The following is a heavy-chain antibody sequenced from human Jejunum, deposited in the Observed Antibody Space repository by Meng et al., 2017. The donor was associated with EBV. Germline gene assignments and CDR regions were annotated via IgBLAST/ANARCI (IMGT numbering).Heavy chain of an antibody. V-gene: IGHV1-18*01. Sequence: VQLVHVGAEVKEPGASVKVSCKASGYTFTNYGVSWVRQAPGQGLEWMGWISAYNGNTDYAQKLQGRVTMTTDTPTSTAYMELRSLRSDDTAVYYCTILSHCDGGICYSYDYWGQGTLVTVSS. CDR3: TILSHCDGGICYSYDY. CDR2: ISAYNGNT. CDR1: GYTFTNYG. D-gene: IGHD2-15*01. J-gene: IGHJ4*02.